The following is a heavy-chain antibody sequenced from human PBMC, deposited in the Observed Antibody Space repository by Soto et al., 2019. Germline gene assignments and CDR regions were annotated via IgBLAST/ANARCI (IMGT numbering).Heavy chain of an antibody. J-gene: IGHJ4*02. V-gene: IGHV3-23*01. CDR2: ISGSGGST. D-gene: IGHD2-2*03. Sequence: GGSLRLSCAASGFTFSNYAMSWVRQAPGKGLEWVSGISGSGGSTNYADSVKGRFTISRDNSKNTLYLQMNSLRAEDTAVYYCAKDIPPGYCTSTSSYPDYWGQGTLVTVSS. CDR1: GFTFSNYA. CDR3: AKDIPPGYCTSTSSYPDY.